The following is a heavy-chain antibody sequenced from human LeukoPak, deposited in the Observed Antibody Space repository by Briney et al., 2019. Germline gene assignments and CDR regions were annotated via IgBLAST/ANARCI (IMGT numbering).Heavy chain of an antibody. CDR1: GFTFSSYA. CDR3: AKDGTYGGWSGGIDY. V-gene: IGHV3-30*02. J-gene: IGHJ4*02. CDR2: IRYDGSNK. Sequence: GGSLRLSCAASGFTFSSYAMSWVRQAPGKGLEWVAFIRYDGSNKYYADSVKGRFTISRDNSKNTLYLQMNSLRAEDTAVYYCAKDGTYGGWSGGIDYWGQGTLVTVSS. D-gene: IGHD6-19*01.